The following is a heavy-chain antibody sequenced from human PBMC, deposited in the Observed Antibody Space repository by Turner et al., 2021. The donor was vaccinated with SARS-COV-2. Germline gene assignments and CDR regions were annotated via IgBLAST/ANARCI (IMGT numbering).Heavy chain of an antibody. D-gene: IGHD3-9*01. J-gene: IGHJ4*02. V-gene: IGHV3-30*18. CDR2: ISYDGSNK. Sequence: QVQMVESGGGVVQPGRSLRLSCAASGFTFSSYGMHWVRWAPGKGLEWVAVISYDGSNKYYADAVKGRFTISRYNSKNTLYLQMNSLRAEDTAVYYCAKGGWYYDILTGSYFEYWGQGTLVTVSS. CDR1: GFTFSSYG. CDR3: AKGGWYYDILTGSYFEY.